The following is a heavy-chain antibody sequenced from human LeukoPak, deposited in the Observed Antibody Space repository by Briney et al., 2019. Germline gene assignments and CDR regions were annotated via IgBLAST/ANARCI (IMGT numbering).Heavy chain of an antibody. V-gene: IGHV4-39*07. D-gene: IGHD3-22*01. J-gene: IGHJ3*02. CDR2: IFYSGST. Sequence: SETLSLTCTVSGGPINSKSFYWGWLRQPPGKGLEWIASIFYSGSTYYNPSLKSRLTISVDTSKNQFSLKLNSVTAADTAVYYCARDPEYYYDSSGYFDAFDIWGQGTMVTVSS. CDR1: GGPINSKSFY. CDR3: ARDPEYYYDSSGYFDAFDI.